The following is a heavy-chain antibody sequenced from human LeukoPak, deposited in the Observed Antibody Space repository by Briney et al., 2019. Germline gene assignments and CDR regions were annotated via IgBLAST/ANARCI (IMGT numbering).Heavy chain of an antibody. J-gene: IGHJ3*02. CDR3: AKTLAGAFDI. Sequence: PGESLKISCKGSGYSFTSYRNGWVRQMPGKGLEWMGIIYPGDSDSRYSPSFQGQVTISADKSITTAYLQWSSLKASDSAMYYCAKTLAGAFDIWGQGTMVTVSS. V-gene: IGHV5-51*01. CDR1: GYSFTSYR. D-gene: IGHD6-13*01. CDR2: IYPGDSDS.